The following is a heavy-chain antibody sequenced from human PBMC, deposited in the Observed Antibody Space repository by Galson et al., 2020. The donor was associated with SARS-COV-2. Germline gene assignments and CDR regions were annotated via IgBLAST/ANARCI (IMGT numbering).Heavy chain of an antibody. J-gene: IGHJ4*02. CDR3: AGSSGYYGSGGYFDF. CDR2: IYSNGAA. V-gene: IGHV4-31*03. Sequence: ASETLSLTCTVSGRSTNAGDHYWSWIRQHPGKGLECIVYIYSNGAANYSPSLKSRITISRDTSKNQVSLKLTSVTAADTAMYYCAGSSGYYGSGGYFDFWGQGALVIVSS. CDR1: GRSTNAGDHY. D-gene: IGHD3-10*01.